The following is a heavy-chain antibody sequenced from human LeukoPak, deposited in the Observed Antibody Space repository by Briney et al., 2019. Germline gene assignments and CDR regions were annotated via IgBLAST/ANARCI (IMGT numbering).Heavy chain of an antibody. CDR1: GFTFSSYA. D-gene: IGHD6-19*01. Sequence: GGSLRLSCAASGFTFSSYAMHWVRQAPGKGLEWVAVISYDGSNKYYADSVKGRFIISRDNSKNTLYLQMNSLRAEDTAVYYCARSMAVAGYYYYYMDVWGKGTTVTVSS. V-gene: IGHV3-30-3*01. J-gene: IGHJ6*03. CDR2: ISYDGSNK. CDR3: ARSMAVAGYYYYYMDV.